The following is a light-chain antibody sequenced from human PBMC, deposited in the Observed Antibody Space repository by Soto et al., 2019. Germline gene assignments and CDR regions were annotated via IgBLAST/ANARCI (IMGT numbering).Light chain of an antibody. J-gene: IGLJ3*02. CDR2: EVN. Sequence: QSALTQPASVSGSPGQSITISCTGTSSDFGNYNLVSWYQQHPGKVPKLILFEVNKRPSGVSGRFSGSKSGNTASLTISGLQAEDEALYYCSSYTTSNTWVFGGGTKLTVL. V-gene: IGLV2-14*02. CDR3: SSYTTSNTWV. CDR1: SSDFGNYNL.